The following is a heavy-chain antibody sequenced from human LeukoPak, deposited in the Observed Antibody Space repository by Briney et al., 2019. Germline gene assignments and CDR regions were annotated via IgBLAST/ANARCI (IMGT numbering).Heavy chain of an antibody. J-gene: IGHJ6*02. CDR3: ARDEPPFDSSGYYVLNYDMDV. Sequence: PGGSLRLSCAASGFTVSSNYMSWVRQAPGKGLEWVSIIYTGGSTYYADSVKGRFTISRDNSKDTLSLQMNGLRAEDTAVYYCARDEPPFDSSGYYVLNYDMDVWGQGTTVTVSS. CDR2: IYTGGST. CDR1: GFTVSSNY. V-gene: IGHV3-53*01. D-gene: IGHD3-22*01.